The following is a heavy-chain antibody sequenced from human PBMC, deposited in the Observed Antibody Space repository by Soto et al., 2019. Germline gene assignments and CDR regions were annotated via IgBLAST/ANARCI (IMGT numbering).Heavy chain of an antibody. CDR3: AKDYDYGDSLPFDY. D-gene: IGHD4-17*01. CDR2: IIGNGDTA. J-gene: IGHJ4*02. Sequence: EVPLLEAGGGLVQPGGSLRLSCAASGFSFRNYGMSWVRQAPGKGLEWLSAIIGNGDTAYYADSVRGRFTISRDNSKNTLYLQLNDLGAEATAIYYCAKDYDYGDSLPFDYWGQGTLVTVSS. CDR1: GFSFRNYG. V-gene: IGHV3-23*01.